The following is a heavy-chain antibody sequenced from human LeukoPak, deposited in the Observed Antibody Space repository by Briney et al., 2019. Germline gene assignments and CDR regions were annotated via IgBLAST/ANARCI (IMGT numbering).Heavy chain of an antibody. CDR2: IRYDGSNK. CDR1: GCSFSSYC. D-gene: IGHD4-11*01. J-gene: IGHJ6*03. CDR3: ASDYPLYFYYTDV. V-gene: IGHV3-30*02. Sequence: GVSLRLSSVACGCSFSSYCIHWVRQAPGICLAWVAFIRYDGSNKYYADSVKGRFTISRDNSKNTLYLQINSLRVEDTAVYYCASDYPLYFYYTDVWGKGTTVTVSS.